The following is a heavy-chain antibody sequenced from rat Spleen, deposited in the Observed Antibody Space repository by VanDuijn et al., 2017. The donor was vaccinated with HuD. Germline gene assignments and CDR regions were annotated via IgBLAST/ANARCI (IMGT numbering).Heavy chain of an antibody. CDR2: ISSGGNT. V-gene: IGHV2-6*01. CDR3: ARSDYYSGSFND. CDR1: GFSLISNS. J-gene: IGHJ2*01. D-gene: IGHD1-1*01. Sequence: QVQLKESGPGLVQPSQTLSLICTVSGFSLISNSVHWVRQPPGKGLEWIAAISSGGNTYYNSPLKSRLSISRDTSKSQVLLKMNSLQTEDTAIYFCARSDYYSGSFNDWGQGVMVTVSS.